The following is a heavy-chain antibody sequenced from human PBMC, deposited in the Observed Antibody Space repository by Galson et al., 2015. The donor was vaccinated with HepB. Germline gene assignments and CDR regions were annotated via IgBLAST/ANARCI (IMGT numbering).Heavy chain of an antibody. V-gene: IGHV3-53*01. D-gene: IGHD5-18*01. CDR2: ICRNSST. Sequence: SLRLSCAASGFTVSSNYMSWVRQAPGKGLEWVSVICRNSSTYYADSVKGRFTISRDNSNKMLYLQMNSLRAEDAGLYFCAKGYGLFDSWGQGILVTVSS. J-gene: IGHJ5*01. CDR1: GFTVSSNY. CDR3: AKGYGLFDS.